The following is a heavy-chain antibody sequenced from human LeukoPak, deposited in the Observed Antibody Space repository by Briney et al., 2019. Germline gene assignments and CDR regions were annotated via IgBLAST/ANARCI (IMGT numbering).Heavy chain of an antibody. V-gene: IGHV4-39*01. J-gene: IGHJ6*03. D-gene: IGHD3-9*01. CDR2: IYYSGST. CDR1: GGSISSSSYY. Sequence: PSETLSLTCTVSGGSISSSSYYWGWIRQPPGKGLEWIGSIYYSGSTYYNPSLKSRVTISVDTSKNQFSLKLSSVTAADTAVYYCARHAVHQKQVRLTYYDILTGYGPSTGYYYMDVWGKGTTVTISS. CDR3: ARHAVHQKQVRLTYYDILTGYGPSTGYYYMDV.